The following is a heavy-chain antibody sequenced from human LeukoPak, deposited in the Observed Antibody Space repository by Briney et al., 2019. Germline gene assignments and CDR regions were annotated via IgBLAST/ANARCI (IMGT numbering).Heavy chain of an antibody. D-gene: IGHD3-22*01. CDR3: ARSGYYYDSSGYVY. CDR1: GGSISSYY. V-gene: IGHV4-59*01. J-gene: IGHJ4*02. CDR2: IYYNGGT. Sequence: SETLSLTCTVSGGSISSYYWSWIRQPPGKGLEWIGHIYYNGGTRYNPSLKSRVTISVDTSKNHLSLKLTSVTAADTAVYYCARSGYYYDSSGYVYWGQGTQVTVSS.